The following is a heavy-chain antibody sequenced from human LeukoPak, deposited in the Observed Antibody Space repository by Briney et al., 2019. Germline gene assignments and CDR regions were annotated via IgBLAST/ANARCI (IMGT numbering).Heavy chain of an antibody. D-gene: IGHD6-19*01. V-gene: IGHV1-8*01. J-gene: IGHJ6*02. Sequence: GASVKVSCKASGYTFTSYDINWVRQATGQGLEWMGWMNTNSGNTGYAQKFQGRVTMTRNTSISTAYMELSSLRSEDTAVYYCARGSGSGSGWYIASYYYGMDVWGQGTTVTVSS. CDR2: MNTNSGNT. CDR1: GYTFTSYD. CDR3: ARGSGSGSGWYIASYYYGMDV.